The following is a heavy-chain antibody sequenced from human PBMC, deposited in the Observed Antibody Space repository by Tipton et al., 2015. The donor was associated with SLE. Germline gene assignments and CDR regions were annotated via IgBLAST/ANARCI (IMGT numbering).Heavy chain of an antibody. CDR1: GGSISSGGYY. D-gene: IGHD6-19*01. CDR3: ARGTAAAGNFDL. J-gene: IGHJ4*02. Sequence: TLSLTCTVSGGSISSGGYYWSWIRQRPGKGLEWIGFIYYSRYSETTSYNPSLKSRVSISVDTSKNQFSLKVNSVTAADTAVYYCARGTAAAGNFDLWGQGTLVSVSS. CDR2: IYYSRYSETT. V-gene: IGHV4-31*03.